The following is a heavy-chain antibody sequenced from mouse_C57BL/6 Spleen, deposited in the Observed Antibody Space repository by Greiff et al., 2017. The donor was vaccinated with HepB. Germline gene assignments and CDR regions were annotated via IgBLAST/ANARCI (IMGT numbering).Heavy chain of an antibody. J-gene: IGHJ2*01. V-gene: IGHV1-4*01. Sequence: QVQLQQSAAELARPGASVKMSCKASGYTFTSYTMHWVKQRPGQGLEWIGYINPSSGYTKYNQKFKDKATLTADKSSSTAYMQLSSLTSEDAAVYYCARDHYGSSYFDYWGQGTTLTVSS. D-gene: IGHD1-1*01. CDR3: ARDHYGSSYFDY. CDR2: INPSSGYT. CDR1: GYTFTSYT.